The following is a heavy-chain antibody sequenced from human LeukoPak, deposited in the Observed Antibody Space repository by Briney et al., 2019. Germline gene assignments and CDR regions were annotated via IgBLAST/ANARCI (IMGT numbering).Heavy chain of an antibody. CDR2: IYSGRST. Sequence: PGGSLRLACAASGFTVSSNDMSWVRQAPGKGLEWVSLIYSGRSTYYADSVKGRFIISRDNSKNTLYLQMNSLRAEDTAVYYCARHSGTFSNSYFDCWGQGTLVTVSS. V-gene: IGHV3-66*04. D-gene: IGHD1-26*01. CDR3: ARHSGTFSNSYFDC. J-gene: IGHJ4*02. CDR1: GFTVSSND.